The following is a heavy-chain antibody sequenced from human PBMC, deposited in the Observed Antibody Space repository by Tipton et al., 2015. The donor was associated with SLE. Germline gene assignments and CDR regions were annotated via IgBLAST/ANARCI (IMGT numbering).Heavy chain of an antibody. J-gene: IGHJ4*02. CDR2: IYYSGST. CDR3: ARARLIDLYFYS. Sequence: GLVKPSETLSLTCTVSGGSVSSGSYYWSWIRQPPGKGLEWIGYIYYSGSTNYNPSLKSRVTISVDTSKNQFSLKLSSLTAADTAVYNCARARLIDLYFYSWGQGTLVTVSS. V-gene: IGHV4-61*01. CDR1: GGSVSSGSYY.